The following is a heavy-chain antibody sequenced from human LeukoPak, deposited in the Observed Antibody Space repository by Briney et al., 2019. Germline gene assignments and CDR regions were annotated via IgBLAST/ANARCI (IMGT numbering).Heavy chain of an antibody. D-gene: IGHD3-10*01. V-gene: IGHV4-30-2*01. CDR2: IYHSGST. J-gene: IGHJ5*02. CDR1: GGSISSGGYY. CDR3: ARDRSGYYYGSGSYPLNWFDP. Sequence: SETLSLTCTVSGGSISSGGYYWSWIRQPPGKGLEWIGYIYHSGSTYYNPSLKGRVTISVDRSKNQFSLKLSSVTAADTAVYYCARDRSGYYYGSGSYPLNWFDPWGQGTLVTVSS.